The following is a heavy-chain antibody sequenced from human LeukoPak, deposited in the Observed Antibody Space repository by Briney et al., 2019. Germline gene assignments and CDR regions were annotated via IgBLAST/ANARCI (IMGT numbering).Heavy chain of an antibody. D-gene: IGHD6-13*01. J-gene: IGHJ5*02. CDR3: ARDSSSSLYNWFDP. CDR2: IYYSGST. CDR1: GGSISTSSYY. V-gene: IGHV4-39*07. Sequence: SETLSLTCTVSGGSISTSSYYWGWIRQPPGKWLECIGNIYYSGSTYYNTSLKSRVTISVDTSKNQFSLKLSSVPAADTAVYYCARDSSSSLYNWFDPWGQGTMVTVSS.